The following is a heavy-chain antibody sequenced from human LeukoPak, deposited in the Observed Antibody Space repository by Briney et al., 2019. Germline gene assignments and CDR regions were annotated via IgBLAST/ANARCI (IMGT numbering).Heavy chain of an antibody. V-gene: IGHV4-34*01. CDR2: INHSGST. CDR1: GGSFSGYY. D-gene: IGHD4-17*01. Sequence: SETLSLTCAVYGGSFSGYYWSWIRQPPGKGLEWIGEINHSGSTNYNPSLKSRVTISVGTSKNQFSLKLSSVTAADTAVYYCARGPYGDYLRNWFDPWGQGTLVTVSS. CDR3: ARGPYGDYLRNWFDP. J-gene: IGHJ5*02.